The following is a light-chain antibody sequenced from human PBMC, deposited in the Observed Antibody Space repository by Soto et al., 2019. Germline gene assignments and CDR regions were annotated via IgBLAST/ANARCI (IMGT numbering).Light chain of an antibody. J-gene: IGLJ2*01. Sequence: QSVLTQPPSASGSPGQSVTISCTGTSNDIGGYNYVSWYQQHPGKAPKLVIYEVTKRPSGVPHRFSGSKSGNTAALTVSGLQAEDEADYYCSSYTSSSTLVVFGGGTKLTVL. V-gene: IGLV2-8*01. CDR1: SNDIGGYNY. CDR3: SSYTSSSTLVV. CDR2: EVT.